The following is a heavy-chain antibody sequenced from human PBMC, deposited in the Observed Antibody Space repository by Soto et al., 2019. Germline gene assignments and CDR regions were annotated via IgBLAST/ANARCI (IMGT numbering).Heavy chain of an antibody. D-gene: IGHD7-27*01. Sequence: QGQVVQSGVEVRRPGSSVKVSCKSSGDTFKNCVISWVRQSPGQGLEWMGGIIPLLGTTDFAQRFQGRLTITTDESATTAYMELSRLRSEDTATYYCAAELGFGKLSVVWGQGTTVIVSS. CDR3: AAELGFGKLSVV. CDR1: GDTFKNCV. CDR2: IIPLLGTT. J-gene: IGHJ6*02. V-gene: IGHV1-69*01.